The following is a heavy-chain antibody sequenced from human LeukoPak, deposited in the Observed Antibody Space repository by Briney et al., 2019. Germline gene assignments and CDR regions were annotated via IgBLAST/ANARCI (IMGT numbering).Heavy chain of an antibody. V-gene: IGHV4-30-4*02. J-gene: IGHJ4*02. CDR1: GGSVSTGDYY. Sequence: SETLSLTCTVSGGSVSTGDYYWSWIRQPPGRGLEWIGYIYYSGSTYYHPSLKSRITISVDTSKNQFSLKLSSVTAADTAVYYCARENSSKGFAYFDYWGQGTLVTVSS. CDR2: IYYSGST. CDR3: ARENSSKGFAYFDY. D-gene: IGHD6-13*01.